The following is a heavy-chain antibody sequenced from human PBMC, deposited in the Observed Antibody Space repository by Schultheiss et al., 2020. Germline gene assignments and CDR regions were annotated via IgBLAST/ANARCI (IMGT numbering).Heavy chain of an antibody. CDR2: ISYDGSNK. D-gene: IGHD3-3*01. CDR1: GFTFSSYA. CDR3: ARDDPPNYDFWSGYLHYYYYGMDV. J-gene: IGHJ6*02. V-gene: IGHV3-30-3*01. Sequence: GGSLRLSCAASGFTFSSYAMHWVRQAPGKGLEWVAVISYDGSNKYYADSVKGRFTISRDNSKNTLYLQMNSLRAEDTAVYYCARDDPPNYDFWSGYLHYYYYGMDVWGQGTTVTVSS.